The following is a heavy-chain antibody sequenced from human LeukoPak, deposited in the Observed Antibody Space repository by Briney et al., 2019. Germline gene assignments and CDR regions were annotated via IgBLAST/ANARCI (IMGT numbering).Heavy chain of an antibody. Sequence: TXXVXSVSISTSNYYWGWVRQPPGKALEWIGNIFYSGSTYYSPSLKSLVTISLDTYRNRFSLKLNYVTAADTADYXXXKSNGYGLIDIWGQGTMVTVSS. D-gene: IGHD3-22*01. CDR1: SVSISTSNYY. J-gene: IGHJ3*02. V-gene: IGHV4-39*07. CDR3: XKSNGYGLIDI. CDR2: IFYSGST.